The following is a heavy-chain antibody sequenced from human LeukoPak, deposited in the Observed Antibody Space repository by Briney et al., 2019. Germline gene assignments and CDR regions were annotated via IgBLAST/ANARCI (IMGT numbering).Heavy chain of an antibody. CDR2: ISSGSSYM. CDR1: GLTFENYS. Sequence: GGSLRLSCAASGLTFENYSLAWVRQAPGKGLEWVSSISSGSSYMYYTDSVKGRFTISRDNAKNSLYLQMNSLRAEDTAVYYCASLDAFDIWGQGTMVTVSS. J-gene: IGHJ3*02. V-gene: IGHV3-21*01. CDR3: ASLDAFDI.